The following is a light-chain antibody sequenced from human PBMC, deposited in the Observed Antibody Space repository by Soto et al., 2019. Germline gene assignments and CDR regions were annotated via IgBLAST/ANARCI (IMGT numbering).Light chain of an antibody. Sequence: QSALTQPASVSGSPGQSITIPCKGTSNDIGAYNYVSWYQQHPGKVPKLMIFDVSYRPSGISDRFSGSKSGNTASLTISGLQPEDEADYYCGSYGASSTLFGGGTKVTVL. V-gene: IGLV2-14*03. J-gene: IGLJ2*01. CDR1: SNDIGAYNY. CDR2: DVS. CDR3: GSYGASSTL.